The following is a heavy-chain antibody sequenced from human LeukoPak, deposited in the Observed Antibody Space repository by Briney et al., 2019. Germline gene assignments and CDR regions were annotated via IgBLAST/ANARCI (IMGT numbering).Heavy chain of an antibody. V-gene: IGHV4-39*01. Sequence: SETLSLTCTVSGGSISSSSYYWGWIRQPPGKGLEWIGSIYYSGSTYYNPSLKSRVTISVDTSKNQFSLKLSSVTAADTAVYYCARHVKSGFLEWLLSHDYWGQGTLVTVSS. D-gene: IGHD3-3*01. J-gene: IGHJ4*02. CDR1: GGSISSSSYY. CDR3: ARHVKSGFLEWLLSHDY. CDR2: IYYSGST.